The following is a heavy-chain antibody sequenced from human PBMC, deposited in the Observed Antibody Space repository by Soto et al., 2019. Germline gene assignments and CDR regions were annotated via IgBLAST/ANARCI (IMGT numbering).Heavy chain of an antibody. Sequence: EVQLVETGGGLIQPGGSLRLSCAASGFTVSSNYMSWVRQAPGKGLEWVSVIYSGGSTYYADSVRGRFTIFRDNSKNTLYLQMKSLRAEDTAVYYCARDPPATRHGMDVWGQGTTVTVSS. CDR2: IYSGGST. CDR3: ARDPPATRHGMDV. J-gene: IGHJ6*02. V-gene: IGHV3-53*02. CDR1: GFTVSSNY.